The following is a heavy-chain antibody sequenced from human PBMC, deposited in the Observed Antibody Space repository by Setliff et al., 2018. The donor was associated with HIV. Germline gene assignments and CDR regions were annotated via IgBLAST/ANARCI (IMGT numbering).Heavy chain of an antibody. D-gene: IGHD6-6*01. J-gene: IGHJ4*02. Sequence: PSETLSLTCTVSGGSISSDSYYWGWIRQPPGKGLEWLGSFYYSGSTYYNPSLKSRVTISVDTSRNQFSLKLSSVTAADTAVYYCARLAGGDTRSSFFFDYWGQGTLVTVSS. CDR3: ARLAGGDTRSSFFFDY. V-gene: IGHV4-39*01. CDR1: GGSISSDSYY. CDR2: FYYSGST.